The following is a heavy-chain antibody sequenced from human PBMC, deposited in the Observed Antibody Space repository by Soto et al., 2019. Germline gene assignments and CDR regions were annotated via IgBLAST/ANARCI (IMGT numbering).Heavy chain of an antibody. V-gene: IGHV1-69*02. D-gene: IGHD6-13*01. CDR3: TLGSWSAETFDI. J-gene: IGHJ3*02. CDR1: GGTFSTYT. CDR2: IIPMFDIT. Sequence: SVKVSCKASGGTFSTYTIIWVRQAPGQGLKWMGRIIPMFDITNTAQSFQGRVTITADKSTSTAYLELSTLRSDDTAMYFCTLGSWSAETFDIWGRGTMVTVSS.